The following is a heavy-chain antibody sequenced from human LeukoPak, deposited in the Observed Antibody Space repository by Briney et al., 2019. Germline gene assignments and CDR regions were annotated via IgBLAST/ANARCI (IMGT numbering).Heavy chain of an antibody. CDR3: ANVLGYCSSTSCPPGY. CDR2: ISYDGSNK. Sequence: GGSLRLSCAASGFTFSSYWMSWVRQAPGKGLEWVAVISYDGSNKYYADSVKGRFTISRDNSKNTLYLQMNSLRAEDTAVYYCANVLGYCSSTSCPPGYWGQGTLVTVSS. CDR1: GFTFSSYW. V-gene: IGHV3-30*18. D-gene: IGHD2-2*01. J-gene: IGHJ4*02.